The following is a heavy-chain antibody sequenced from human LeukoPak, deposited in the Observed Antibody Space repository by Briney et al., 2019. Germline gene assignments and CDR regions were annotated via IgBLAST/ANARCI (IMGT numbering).Heavy chain of an antibody. CDR2: ISGSGGST. CDR1: GFTFSSYS. V-gene: IGHV3-23*01. J-gene: IGHJ3*02. CDR3: AKGDYGGNPDAFDI. D-gene: IGHD4-23*01. Sequence: GGSLRLSCAASGFTFSSYSMNWVRQAPGKGLEWVSAISGSGGSTYYADSVKGRSTISRDNSKNAMYLQMNSLRAEDTAIYFCAKGDYGGNPDAFDIWGQETMVTVSS.